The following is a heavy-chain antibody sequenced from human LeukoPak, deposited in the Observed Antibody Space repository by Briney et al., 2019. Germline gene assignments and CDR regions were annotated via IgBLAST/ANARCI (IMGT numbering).Heavy chain of an antibody. V-gene: IGHV3-30*18. CDR2: ISYDGGDK. CDR3: VKEGVEYSYSYGDY. Sequence: GGSLRLSCVVSGFTLSSYAMSWVRQAPGKGLEWVALISYDGGDKYYAESMKGRITISRDNAENTLYLQMNNLRPDDTAFYFCVKEGVEYSYSYGDYWGQGTLVTVSS. D-gene: IGHD3-16*01. CDR1: GFTLSSYA. J-gene: IGHJ4*02.